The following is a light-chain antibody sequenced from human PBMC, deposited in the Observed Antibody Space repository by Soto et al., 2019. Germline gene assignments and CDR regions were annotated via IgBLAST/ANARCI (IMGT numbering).Light chain of an antibody. CDR1: SGSIASNY. J-gene: IGLJ2*01. Sequence: FMLTQPHSVSESPGKTVTISCTGSSGSIASNYVQWYQQRPGSAPTTVIYEDNQRPSGVPDRFSGSIDSSSSSASLTISGLKTEDEADYYCQSYDSSNVVFGGGTKVTVL. CDR3: QSYDSSNVV. CDR2: EDN. V-gene: IGLV6-57*02.